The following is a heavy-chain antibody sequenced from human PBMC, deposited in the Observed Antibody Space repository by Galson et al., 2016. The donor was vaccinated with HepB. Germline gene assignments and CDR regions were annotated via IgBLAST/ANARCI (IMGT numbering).Heavy chain of an antibody. CDR1: GFTFSDYW. J-gene: IGHJ4*02. CDR2: IRRDGSET. V-gene: IGHV3-7*01. D-gene: IGHD1-14*01. CDR3: ATTTRSSSHDY. Sequence: SLRLSCAASGFTFSDYWMSWVRQAPGKGLEWLANIRRDGSETQYVDSVKGRFTISRDNAENSHYLQMNSLRAEDTAVYYCATTTRSSSHDYWGQGTLVTVSA.